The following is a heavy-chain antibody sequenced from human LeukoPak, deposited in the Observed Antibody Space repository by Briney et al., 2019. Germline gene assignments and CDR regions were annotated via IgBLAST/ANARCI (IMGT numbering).Heavy chain of an antibody. V-gene: IGHV1-46*01. Sequence: GASVKVSCKASGYTFTNYDINWVRQATGQGLEWMGIINPSGGGTSYAQKFQGRVTMTRDTSTSTVYMELSSLRSEDTAVYYCARYSSSWDALDYWGQGTLVTVSS. J-gene: IGHJ4*02. CDR1: GYTFTNYD. CDR2: INPSGGGT. D-gene: IGHD6-13*01. CDR3: ARYSSSWDALDY.